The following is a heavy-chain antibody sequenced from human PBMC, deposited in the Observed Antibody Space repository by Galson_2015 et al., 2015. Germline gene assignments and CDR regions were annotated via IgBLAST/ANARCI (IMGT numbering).Heavy chain of an antibody. Sequence: SLRLSCAASGFTFSKNAMHWVRQAPGKGLEWVAVISYDGSNKYYADSVKGRFTISRDNSKNTLYLQMNSLGAEDAAVYYCANATTGSWVPNWLDPWGRGTLVTVSS. J-gene: IGHJ5*02. D-gene: IGHD1-26*01. CDR2: ISYDGSNK. V-gene: IGHV3-30-3*01. CDR3: ANATTGSWVPNWLDP. CDR1: GFTFSKNA.